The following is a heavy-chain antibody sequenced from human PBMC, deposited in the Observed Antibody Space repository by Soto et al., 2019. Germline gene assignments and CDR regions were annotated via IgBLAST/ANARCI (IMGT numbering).Heavy chain of an antibody. V-gene: IGHV3-15*04. D-gene: IGHD2-2*01. J-gene: IGHJ4*02. CDR3: STGRSSNYH. CDR2: IESKADGGTT. Sequence: EVQLVESGGGLVKPGGSLRLSCAASGFNFSNTWMSWVRQAPGKGLEWVGRIESKADGGTTDYAAPVKGRFTISRDDSKNTLFLQMDILKTDDTAVYYCSTGRSSNYHWGQGTLVTVSS. CDR1: GFNFSNTW.